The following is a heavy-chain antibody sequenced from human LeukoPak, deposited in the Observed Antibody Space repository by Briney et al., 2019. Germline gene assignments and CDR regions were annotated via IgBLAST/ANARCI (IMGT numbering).Heavy chain of an antibody. Sequence: GRSLRLSCAASGFTFSSYGVHWVRQAPGKGLEWVAVIWYDGSNKYYADSVKGRFTISRDNSKNTLYLKMNSLRAEDTAVYYCAKENRPYCGGDCYSSYWGQGTLVTVSS. J-gene: IGHJ4*02. CDR3: AKENRPYCGGDCYSSY. D-gene: IGHD2-21*02. CDR1: GFTFSSYG. V-gene: IGHV3-33*06. CDR2: IWYDGSNK.